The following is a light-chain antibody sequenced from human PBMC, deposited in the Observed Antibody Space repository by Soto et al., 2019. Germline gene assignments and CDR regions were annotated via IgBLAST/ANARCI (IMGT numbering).Light chain of an antibody. Sequence: QSVLTQPPSASGSPGQSVTISCTGTSSDVGGYTYVSWYQQHPGKAPKLMIFEVSKRPSGVPDRFSGSKSGNTASLTVSGLQADDEADYYCSSYAGSNSPFVFGSGTKV. CDR2: EVS. V-gene: IGLV2-8*01. CDR1: SSDVGGYTY. J-gene: IGLJ1*01. CDR3: SSYAGSNSPFV.